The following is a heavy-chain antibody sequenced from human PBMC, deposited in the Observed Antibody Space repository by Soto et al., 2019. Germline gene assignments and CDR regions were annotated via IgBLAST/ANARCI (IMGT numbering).Heavy chain of an antibody. Sequence: GASVKVSCKASGYTFTSYYMHWVRQAPGQGLEWMGGFDTRYSPSFQGQVTISADKSISTAYLQWSSLKASDTAMYYCARRLGGYNDAFDIWGQGTMVTVS. CDR2: FDT. CDR1: GYTFTSYY. V-gene: IGHV5-51*01. D-gene: IGHD5-12*01. CDR3: ARRLGGYNDAFDI. J-gene: IGHJ3*02.